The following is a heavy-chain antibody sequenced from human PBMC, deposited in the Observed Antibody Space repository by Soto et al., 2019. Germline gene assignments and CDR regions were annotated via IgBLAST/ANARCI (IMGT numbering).Heavy chain of an antibody. CDR2: INSEGSST. V-gene: IGHV3-74*01. Sequence: EVQLVESGGGLLQPGGSLRLSCAASGFTFSSYWMHWVRQAPGKGLVWVSRINSEGSSTSYADSVKGRFTISRDNAKNTLYLQMNSLRAEDTAVYYCARGDIAVAVTAYWYFDLWGRGTLVTVSS. CDR3: ARGDIAVAVTAYWYFDL. J-gene: IGHJ2*01. D-gene: IGHD2-15*01. CDR1: GFTFSSYW.